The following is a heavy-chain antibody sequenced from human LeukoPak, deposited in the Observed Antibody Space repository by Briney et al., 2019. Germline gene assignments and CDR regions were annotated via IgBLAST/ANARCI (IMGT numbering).Heavy chain of an antibody. J-gene: IGHJ4*02. CDR1: GGSISSSSYY. CDR3: ARHQGSGSYYH. V-gene: IGHV4-39*01. CDR2: IYYSGST. D-gene: IGHD1-26*01. Sequence: XTXSLTCTVSGGSISSSSYYWGWIRQPPGKGLEWIGSIYYSGSTYYNPSLKSRVTISVDTSKNQFSLKLSSVTAADTAVYYCARHQGSGSYYHWGQGTLVTVSS.